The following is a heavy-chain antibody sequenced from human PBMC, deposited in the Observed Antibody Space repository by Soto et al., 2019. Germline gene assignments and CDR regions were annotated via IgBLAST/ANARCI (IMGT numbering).Heavy chain of an antibody. D-gene: IGHD2-15*01. V-gene: IGHV4-4*02. J-gene: IGHJ6*02. CDR3: ARDRATGRCCRSYGMDV. CDR2: IYHSGST. CDR1: GGSISSSNW. Sequence: SETLSLTXAVSGGSISSSNWWSWVRQPPGKGLEWIGEIYHSGSTNYNPSLKSRVTISVDKSKNQFSLKLSSVTAADTAVYHCARDRATGRCCRSYGMDVWGQGTTVTVS.